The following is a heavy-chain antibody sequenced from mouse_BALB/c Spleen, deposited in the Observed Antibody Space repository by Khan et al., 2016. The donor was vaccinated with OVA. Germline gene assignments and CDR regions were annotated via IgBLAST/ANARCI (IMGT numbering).Heavy chain of an antibody. D-gene: IGHD2-1*01. Sequence: QVQLKQSGAELVRPGVSVKISCKGSGYTFTDFAIHWVKQSHAKSLEWIGVISTYYGDTNYNQNFKGKATMTVDKSSSTAYMELARLTSEDSAIYYCARGGGHYRFAYWGQGTLVTVSA. CDR2: ISTYYGDT. CDR1: GYTFTDFA. CDR3: ARGGGHYRFAY. J-gene: IGHJ3*01. V-gene: IGHV1S137*01.